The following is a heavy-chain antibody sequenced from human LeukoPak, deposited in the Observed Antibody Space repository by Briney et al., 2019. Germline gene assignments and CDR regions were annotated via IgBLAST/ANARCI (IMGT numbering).Heavy chain of an antibody. CDR3: AKEVELWPSYYFDY. CDR1: GFTFDDYA. Sequence: QPGRSLRLSCAASGFTFDDYAMHWVRQAPGKGLEWVSGISWNSGSIGYADSVKGRFTNSRDNAKNSLYLQMNSLRAEDTALYYCAKEVELWPSYYFDYWGQGTLVTVSS. CDR2: ISWNSGSI. D-gene: IGHD5-18*01. J-gene: IGHJ4*02. V-gene: IGHV3-9*01.